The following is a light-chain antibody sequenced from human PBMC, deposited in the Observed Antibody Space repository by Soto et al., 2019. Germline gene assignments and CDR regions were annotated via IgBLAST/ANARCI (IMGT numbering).Light chain of an antibody. V-gene: IGKV3-15*01. J-gene: IGKJ4*01. CDR1: QSVSNN. CDR3: QQYNNWPLT. CDR2: FAS. Sequence: EIVMTQSPATLSVSPGERATLSCRASQSVSNNLAWYQQKPSQAPRLLIYFASTRATGIPARFSGSGSGTEFTLTISSLQSEDFAVYYCQQYNNWPLTFGGGTKVEIK.